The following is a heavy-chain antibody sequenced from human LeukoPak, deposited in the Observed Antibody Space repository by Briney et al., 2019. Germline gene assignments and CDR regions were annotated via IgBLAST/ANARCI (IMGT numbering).Heavy chain of an antibody. D-gene: IGHD3-3*01. CDR2: IYYSGST. Sequence: PSRTLSLTCTVSGGSISSGDYYWSWIRQPPGKGLEWIGYIYYSGSTYYNPSLKSRVTISVDTSKNQFSLKLSSVTAADTAVYYCASSITIFGVVQYYFDYWGQGTLVTVSS. V-gene: IGHV4-30-4*08. CDR3: ASSITIFGVVQYYFDY. J-gene: IGHJ4*02. CDR1: GGSISSGDYY.